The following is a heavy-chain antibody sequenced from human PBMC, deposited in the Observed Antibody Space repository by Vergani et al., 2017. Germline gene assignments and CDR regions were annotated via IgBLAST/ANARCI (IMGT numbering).Heavy chain of an antibody. D-gene: IGHD1-26*01. J-gene: IGHJ3*02. CDR2: IYYSGST. V-gene: IGHV4-30-4*08. CDR1: GDSISSGGYY. CDR3: ARGTFLHAFDN. Sequence: QVQLQESGPGLVKPSQTLSLTCTVSGDSISSGGYYWSWIRQHPGKGLEWIGYIYYSGSTSYNPSIKSRITMSLDTSKNQFSLSLSSVTAADTAVYYCARGTFLHAFDNWGQGTVVTVSS.